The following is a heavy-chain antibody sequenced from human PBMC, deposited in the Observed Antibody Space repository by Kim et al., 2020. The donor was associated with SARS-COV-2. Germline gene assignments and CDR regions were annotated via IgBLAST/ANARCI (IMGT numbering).Heavy chain of an antibody. V-gene: IGHV4-34*01. J-gene: IGHJ6*02. CDR2: INHSGST. CDR3: ARLTYYYGSGSYYNGPASPYYYYYGMDV. CDR1: GGSFSGYY. Sequence: SETLSLTCAVYGGSFSGYYWSWIRQPPGKGLEWIGEINHSGSTNYNPSLKSRVTISVDTSKNQFSLKLSSVTAADTAVYYCARLTYYYGSGSYYNGPASPYYYYYGMDVWGQGTTVTVSS. D-gene: IGHD3-10*01.